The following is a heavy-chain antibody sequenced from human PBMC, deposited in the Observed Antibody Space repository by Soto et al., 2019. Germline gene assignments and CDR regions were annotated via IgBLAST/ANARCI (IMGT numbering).Heavy chain of an antibody. Sequence: QVQLVQSGAEVKKPGASVKISCKASGYTFTRYTMNWVRQAPGQRLEWMGWINPDNGNTKSSQKFQDRVIITRDTSASHAQIDLSSLRSEDTAVYYCARGIATGQLDPWGQGTLVTVSS. CDR1: GYTFTRYT. D-gene: IGHD2-15*01. J-gene: IGHJ5*02. V-gene: IGHV1-3*01. CDR3: ARGIATGQLDP. CDR2: INPDNGNT.